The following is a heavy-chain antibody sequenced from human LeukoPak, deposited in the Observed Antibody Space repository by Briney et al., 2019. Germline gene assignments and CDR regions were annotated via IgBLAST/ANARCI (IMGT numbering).Heavy chain of an antibody. CDR3: ARLTILWFGPRGWFDP. CDR1: GFIFSDYY. Sequence: GSLRLSCAASGFIFSDYYMSWIRQPPGKGLEWIGEINHSGSTNYNPSLKSRVTISVDTSKNQFSLKLSSVTAADTAVYYCARLTILWFGPRGWFDPWGQGTLVTVSS. CDR2: INHSGST. V-gene: IGHV4-34*01. J-gene: IGHJ5*02. D-gene: IGHD3-10*01.